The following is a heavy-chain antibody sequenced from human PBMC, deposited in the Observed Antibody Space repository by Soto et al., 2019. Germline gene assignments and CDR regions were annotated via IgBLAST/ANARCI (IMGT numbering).Heavy chain of an antibody. CDR2: MNPNRGNT. Sequence: QVQLVQSGAEVKKPGASVKVSCKASGYTFTSYDINWVRQATGQGLEWMGWMNPNRGNTGYAQKFQGRVTMPRNTXXSTAYREVSSLRSEDTAVYDCARGRGLAVAGSLRYWGQGTLVTVSS. V-gene: IGHV1-8*01. CDR3: ARGRGLAVAGSLRY. J-gene: IGHJ4*02. CDR1: GYTFTSYD. D-gene: IGHD6-19*01.